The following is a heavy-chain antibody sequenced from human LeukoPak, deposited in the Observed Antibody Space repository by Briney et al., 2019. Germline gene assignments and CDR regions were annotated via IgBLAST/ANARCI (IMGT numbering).Heavy chain of an antibody. CDR1: GGSFSGYY. J-gene: IGHJ4*02. Sequence: SETLSLTCAVYGGSFSGYYWSWIRQPPGKGLGWIGEINHSGSTNYNPSLKSRVTISVDTSKNQFSLKLSSVTAADTAVYYCARVARLNIAAAGSKGSIDYWGQGTLVTVSS. CDR2: INHSGST. D-gene: IGHD6-13*01. CDR3: ARVARLNIAAAGSKGSIDY. V-gene: IGHV4-34*01.